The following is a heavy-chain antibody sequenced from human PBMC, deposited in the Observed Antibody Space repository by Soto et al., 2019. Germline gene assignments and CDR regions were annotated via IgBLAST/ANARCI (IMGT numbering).Heavy chain of an antibody. CDR2: IIPILGIA. J-gene: IGHJ5*02. V-gene: IGHV1-69*08. Sequence: QVQLVQSGAEVKKPGSSVKVSCKASGGTFSSYTISWVRQAPGQGLEWMGRIIPILGIANYAQKFQGRVTITADKSTSTAYMELSSLRSEDTAVYYCARDRVCSSTSCYEGRFDPWGQGTLVTVSS. CDR1: GGTFSSYT. CDR3: ARDRVCSSTSCYEGRFDP. D-gene: IGHD2-2*01.